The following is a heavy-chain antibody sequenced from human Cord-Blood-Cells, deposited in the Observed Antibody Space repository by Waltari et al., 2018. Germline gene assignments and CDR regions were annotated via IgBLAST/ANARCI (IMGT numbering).Heavy chain of an antibody. CDR3: ARVYSGSFLFDY. CDR2: INHSGST. CDR1: GGSFSGDS. D-gene: IGHD1-26*01. V-gene: IGHV4-34*01. Sequence: QVQLQQWGAGLLKPSETLSLTCAVYGGSFSGDSWSWIRQPPGKGLEWIGEINHSGSTNYNPSLKSRVTISVDTSKNQFSLKLSSVTAADTAVYYCARVYSGSFLFDYWGQGTLVTVSS. J-gene: IGHJ4*02.